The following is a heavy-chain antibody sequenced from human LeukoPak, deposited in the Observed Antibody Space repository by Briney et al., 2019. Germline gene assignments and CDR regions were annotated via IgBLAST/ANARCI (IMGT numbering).Heavy chain of an antibody. D-gene: IGHD6-19*01. CDR3: ARDSSGSYSRDNWFDP. J-gene: IGHJ5*02. CDR2: IYTSGST. Sequence: SETLSLTCTVSGGSISSYYWSWVRQPAGKGLEWVGRIYTSGSTNYNPSLKSRVTMSVDTSKNQFSLKLSSVTAADTAVYYCARDSSGSYSRDNWFDPWGQGTLVTVSS. CDR1: GGSISSYY. V-gene: IGHV4-4*07.